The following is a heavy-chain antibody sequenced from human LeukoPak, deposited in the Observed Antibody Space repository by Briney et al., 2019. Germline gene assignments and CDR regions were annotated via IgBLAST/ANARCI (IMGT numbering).Heavy chain of an antibody. Sequence: GGSLRLSCAASGFTFSSYGMHWVRQAPGKGLEWVAVIWYDGSNKYYADSVKGRFTISRDNAKNSLYLQMNSLRAEDTAVYYCAIGRLALDYWDQGTLVTVSS. CDR2: IWYDGSNK. CDR3: AIGRLALDY. J-gene: IGHJ4*02. CDR1: GFTFSSYG. D-gene: IGHD3-3*02. V-gene: IGHV3-33*03.